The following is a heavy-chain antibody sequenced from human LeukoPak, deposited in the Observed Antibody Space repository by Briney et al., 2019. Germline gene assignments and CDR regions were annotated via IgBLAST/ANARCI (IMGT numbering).Heavy chain of an antibody. J-gene: IGHJ4*02. CDR3: AITGGPTVAAFDL. CDR2: INHDGGAK. V-gene: IGHV3-7*02. CDR1: GFTFSSYG. D-gene: IGHD4-23*01. Sequence: GGSLRLSCAASGFTFSSYGMHWVRQAPGKGLEWVANINHDGGAKNYVDSVKGRFTISRDNAKSSLYLQMNSLRVEDTAVYYCAITGGPTVAAFDLWGQGILVTVSS.